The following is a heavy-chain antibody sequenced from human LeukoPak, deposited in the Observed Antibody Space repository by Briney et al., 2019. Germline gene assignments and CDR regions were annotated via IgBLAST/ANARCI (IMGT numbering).Heavy chain of an antibody. CDR2: INHSGST. V-gene: IGHV4-34*01. J-gene: IGHJ6*02. CDR3: ARGGYYYGMDV. Sequence: SETLSLTCTVSGGSFSGYYWSWIRQPPGKGLEWIGEINHSGSTNYNPSLKSRVTISVDTSKNQFSLKLSSVTAADTAVYYCARGGYYYGMDVWGQGTTVTVSS. CDR1: GGSFSGYY.